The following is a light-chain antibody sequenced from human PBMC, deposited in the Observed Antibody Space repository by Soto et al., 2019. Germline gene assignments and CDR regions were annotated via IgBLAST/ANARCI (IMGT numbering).Light chain of an antibody. CDR1: QSVRNSY. V-gene: IGKV3-20*01. CDR3: QHYGSSPYP. J-gene: IGKJ2*01. Sequence: EILLTQSPGTLSLSPGERATLSCRASQSVRNSYLAWYQQKPGQAPRLLIYGASGRATGIPDRFSGSGSGTDFTLTISRLETEDFAVYYCQHYGSSPYPFGQGTKLEI. CDR2: GAS.